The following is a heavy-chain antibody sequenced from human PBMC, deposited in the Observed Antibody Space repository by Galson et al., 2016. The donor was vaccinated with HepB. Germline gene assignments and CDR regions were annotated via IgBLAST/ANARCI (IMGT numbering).Heavy chain of an antibody. CDR1: GYTFTNYY. V-gene: IGHV1-69*13. D-gene: IGHD4-17*01. CDR3: ARDKEDYVDGGGYNSFDP. Sequence: SVKVSCKASGYTFTNYYMHWVRQAPGQGLEWMGGIIPKFGTAQYPQKFQGRVTITADEATTTAYLDRSSLTSEDSAIYYCARDKEDYVDGGGYNSFDPWGQGTLVTVSS. J-gene: IGHJ5*02. CDR2: IIPKFGTA.